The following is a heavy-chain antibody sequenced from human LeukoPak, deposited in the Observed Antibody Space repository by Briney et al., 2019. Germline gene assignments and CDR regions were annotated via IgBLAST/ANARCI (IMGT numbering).Heavy chain of an antibody. CDR3: AKDRQSSHFDY. Sequence: GGSLRLSCAASGFTFSSYWMSWVRQPPGKGLEWVANIKQDGSEKYYVDSVKGRFTISRDNAKNSLYLQMNSLRAEDTAVYYCAKDRQSSHFDYWGQGTLVTVSS. V-gene: IGHV3-7*01. CDR2: IKQDGSEK. J-gene: IGHJ4*02. CDR1: GFTFSSYW. D-gene: IGHD6-19*01.